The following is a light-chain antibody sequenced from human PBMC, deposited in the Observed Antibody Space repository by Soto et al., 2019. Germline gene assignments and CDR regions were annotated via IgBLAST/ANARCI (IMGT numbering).Light chain of an antibody. CDR3: QQYGSSLTWT. V-gene: IGKV3-20*01. CDR2: GAS. Sequence: EVVLPQSPGTMSLSPGGSSTLSCRERQSLSSNYLAGYQQRPGQAPRLLIYGASSRAAGIPDRFSGSGSGTDFTLTIRRLETEDFAVYYCQQYGSSLTWTFGKGNKVDIK. J-gene: IGKJ1*01. CDR1: QSLSSNY.